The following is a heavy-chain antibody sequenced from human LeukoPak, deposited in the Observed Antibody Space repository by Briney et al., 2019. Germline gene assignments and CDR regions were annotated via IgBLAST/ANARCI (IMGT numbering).Heavy chain of an antibody. J-gene: IGHJ3*02. CDR3: TRDKISAAGDDAFDI. D-gene: IGHD6-13*01. CDR2: IRSKAYGGTT. V-gene: IGHV3-49*04. CDR1: GFTFSSYA. Sequence: GGSLRLSCAASGFTFSSYAMHWVRQAPGEGLEWVGFIRSKAYGGTTEYAASVKGRFTISRDDSKSIAYLQMNSLKTEDTAVYYCTRDKISAAGDDAFDIWGQGTMVTVSS.